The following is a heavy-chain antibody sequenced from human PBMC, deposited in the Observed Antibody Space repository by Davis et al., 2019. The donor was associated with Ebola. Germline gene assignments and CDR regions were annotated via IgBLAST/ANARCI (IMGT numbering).Heavy chain of an antibody. CDR2: ISAYNGST. D-gene: IGHD3-10*01. V-gene: IGHV1-18*01. CDR1: GYTFTSYG. CDR3: ARGDLGVRMDV. J-gene: IGHJ6*02. Sequence: ASVKVSCKASGYTFTSYGISWVRQAPGQGLEWMGWISAYNGSTSYAQKFQGRVTMTRDTSTSTVYMELSSLRSEDTAVYYCARGDLGVRMDVWGQGTTVTVSS.